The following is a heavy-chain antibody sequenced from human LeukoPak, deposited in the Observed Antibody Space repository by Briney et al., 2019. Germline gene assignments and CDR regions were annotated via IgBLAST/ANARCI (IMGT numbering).Heavy chain of an antibody. CDR2: FDPEDGET. Sequence: ASVKVSCKVSGYTLTELSMHWVRQAPGKGREWMGGFDPEDGETIYAQKFQGRVTMTEDTSTDTAYMELSSLRSEDTAVYYCATGDPRYYDFWSGYYKNYYYGMDVWGQGTTVTVSS. V-gene: IGHV1-24*01. CDR3: ATGDPRYYDFWSGYYKNYYYGMDV. J-gene: IGHJ6*02. CDR1: GYTLTELS. D-gene: IGHD3-3*01.